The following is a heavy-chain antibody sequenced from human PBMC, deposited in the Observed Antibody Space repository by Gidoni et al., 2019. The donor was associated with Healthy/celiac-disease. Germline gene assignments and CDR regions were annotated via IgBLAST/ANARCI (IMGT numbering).Heavy chain of an antibody. CDR2: ISAYNGNT. CDR1: GYTFTSYG. CDR3: ARDRYYDSSGYSTFDY. V-gene: IGHV1-18*01. Sequence: QVQLVQSGAEVKKPGASVEVSCKASGYTFTSYGISWVRQAPGQGLEWMGWISAYNGNTNYAQKLQGRVTMTTDTSTSTAYMELRSLRSDDTAVYYCARDRYYDSSGYSTFDYWGQGTLVTVSS. D-gene: IGHD3-22*01. J-gene: IGHJ4*02.